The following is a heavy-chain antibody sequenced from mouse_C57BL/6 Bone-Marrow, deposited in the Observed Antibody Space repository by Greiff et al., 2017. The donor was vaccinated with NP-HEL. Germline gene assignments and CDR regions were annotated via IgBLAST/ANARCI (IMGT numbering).Heavy chain of an antibody. CDR1: GYTFTDYY. CDR2: IFPGSGST. V-gene: IGHV1-75*01. Sequence: VQLQQSGPELVKPGASVKISCKASGYTFTDYYINWVKQRPGQGLEWIGWIFPGSGSTYYNEKFKGKATLTVDKSSSTAYMLLSSLTSEDSAVYFCARSLYYYGSSYPFAYWGQGTLVTVSA. CDR3: ARSLYYYGSSYPFAY. J-gene: IGHJ3*01. D-gene: IGHD1-1*01.